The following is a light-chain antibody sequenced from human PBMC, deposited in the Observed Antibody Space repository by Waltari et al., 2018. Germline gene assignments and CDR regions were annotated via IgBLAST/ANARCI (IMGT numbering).Light chain of an antibody. CDR3: YSASDDNLI. CDR1: ILTEKY. Sequence: SYELTQPSSVSVSPGQTAKITCSGDILTEKYARWFQQKPGQPPGRLIYRESERPSGVPERFSGPSSGPTVTLTISGAQDEDEADYYCYSASDDNLIFGGGTKLTVL. J-gene: IGLJ2*01. CDR2: RES. V-gene: IGLV3-27*01.